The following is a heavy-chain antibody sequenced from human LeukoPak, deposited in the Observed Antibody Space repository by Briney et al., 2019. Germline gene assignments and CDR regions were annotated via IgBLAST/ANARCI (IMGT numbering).Heavy chain of an antibody. CDR2: ITNDGRNK. J-gene: IGHJ4*02. CDR1: GFTFSNYG. V-gene: IGHV3-30*18. D-gene: IGHD6-19*01. Sequence: GGSLRLSCAASGFTFSNYGMHWVRQAPGKGLEGVAVITNDGRNKYYADSVKGRFTISRDNSKNSVYLQMKSLRGEDTAVYYCAKTPMTNGWYYFDYWGQGSLVTVSS. CDR3: AKTPMTNGWYYFDY.